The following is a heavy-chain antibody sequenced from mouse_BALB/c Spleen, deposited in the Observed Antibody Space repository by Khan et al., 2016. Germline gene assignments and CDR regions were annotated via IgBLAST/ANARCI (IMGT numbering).Heavy chain of an antibody. CDR1: GYSITGDYA. CDR3: ASDGPNYAMDY. CDR2: IIYSGST. Sequence: EVQLQESGPGLMKPSQSLSLTCTVTGYSITGDYAWNWIRQFPGNKLEWMGYIIYSGSTTYTPSLKSRISITRDTSKNQFFLQLNSVTIEDTATYYCASDGPNYAMDYWGQGTSVTVSS. V-gene: IGHV3-2*02. J-gene: IGHJ4*01. D-gene: IGHD2-3*01.